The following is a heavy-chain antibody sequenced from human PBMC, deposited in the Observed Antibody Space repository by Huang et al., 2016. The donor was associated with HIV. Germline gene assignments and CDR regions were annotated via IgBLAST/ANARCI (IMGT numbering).Heavy chain of an antibody. V-gene: IGHV3-9*01. CDR3: AHLPEPSSPWTDY. D-gene: IGHD1-1*01. CDR2: ITGESDRV. Sequence: EVHLVESGGGLVQPGRSLRLSCGASGFTFDDFSMHLVRQRPGKGLEYVSGITGESDRVFYAAAVKGRFTISGDNSKNSLYLQMNSLRVEDTALYYCAHLPEPSSPWTDYWGQGTLVTVSS. J-gene: IGHJ4*02. CDR1: GFTFDDFS.